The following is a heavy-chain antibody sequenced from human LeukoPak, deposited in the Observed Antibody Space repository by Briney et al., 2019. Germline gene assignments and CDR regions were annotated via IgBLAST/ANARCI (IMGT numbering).Heavy chain of an antibody. J-gene: IGHJ4*02. CDR3: AREKSTTPTAQFDY. V-gene: IGHV3-11*01. CDR2: ISESGTTI. D-gene: IGHD1-1*01. Sequence: GGSLRLSCAVSGFTFTNYNMNWIRQAPGEGLEWVSYISESGTTIYYADSVKGRFTISRDNAKNSLYLQMNSLRAEDTAVYYCAREKSTTPTAQFDYLGQGTLVRVSS. CDR1: GFTFTNYN.